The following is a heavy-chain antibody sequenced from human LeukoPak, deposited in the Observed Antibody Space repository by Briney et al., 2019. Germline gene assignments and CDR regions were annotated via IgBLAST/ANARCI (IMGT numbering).Heavy chain of an antibody. J-gene: IGHJ4*02. V-gene: IGHV3-23*01. Sequence: GGSLRLSCAASGFTFSSYGMSWVRQAPGKGLEWVSAISGSGGSTYYADSVKGRFTISRDNSKNTLYLQMNSLRAEDTAVYYCAKVRSSSKFFDYWGQGTLVTVSS. CDR1: GFTFSSYG. D-gene: IGHD6-6*01. CDR2: ISGSGGST. CDR3: AKVRSSSKFFDY.